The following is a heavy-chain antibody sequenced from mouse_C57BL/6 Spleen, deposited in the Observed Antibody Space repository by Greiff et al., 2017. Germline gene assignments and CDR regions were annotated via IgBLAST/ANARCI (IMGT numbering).Heavy chain of an antibody. CDR3: ARTDYYGSSPFAY. Sequence: VQLQQPGAELVKPGASVKMSCKASGYTFTSYWITWVKQRPGQGLEWIGDIYPGSGSTNYNEKFKSKATLTVDTSSSTAYMQLSSLTSEDSAVDYCARTDYYGSSPFAYWGQGTLVTVSA. CDR2: IYPGSGST. CDR1: GYTFTSYW. J-gene: IGHJ3*01. V-gene: IGHV1-55*01. D-gene: IGHD1-1*01.